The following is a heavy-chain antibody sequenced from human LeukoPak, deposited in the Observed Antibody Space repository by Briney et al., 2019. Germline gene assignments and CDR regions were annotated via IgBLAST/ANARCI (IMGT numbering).Heavy chain of an antibody. V-gene: IGHV3-48*01. CDR1: GFTFSSYS. CDR3: ARSSRYYYDSSGYYYFDY. J-gene: IGHJ4*02. CDR2: ISSSSSTI. D-gene: IGHD3-22*01. Sequence: GGSLRLSCAASGFTFSSYSMNWVRQAPGKGLEWVSYISSSSSTIYYAGSVKGRFTISRDNAKNSLYLQMNSLRAEDTAVYYCARSSRYYYDSSGYYYFDYWGQGTLVTVSS.